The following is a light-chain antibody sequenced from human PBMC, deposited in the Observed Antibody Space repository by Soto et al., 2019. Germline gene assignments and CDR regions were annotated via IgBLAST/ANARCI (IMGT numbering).Light chain of an antibody. CDR1: QSVPSY. Sequence: EIVLTQFPATLSLSPGDRATLSCRASQSVPSYLAWYQQKPGQAPRLLVYDISNRATGIPARFTGSGSGTGFTLTISSLVPEDAAVAYCQQRNAWPRNTFGQGTKLEI. CDR3: QQRNAWPRNT. J-gene: IGKJ2*01. CDR2: DIS. V-gene: IGKV3-11*01.